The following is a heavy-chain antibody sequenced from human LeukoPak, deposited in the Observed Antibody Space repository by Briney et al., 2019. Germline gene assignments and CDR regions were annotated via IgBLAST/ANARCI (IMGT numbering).Heavy chain of an antibody. J-gene: IGHJ3*02. CDR3: AKDSLTWFGELFTFDI. Sequence: SGGSLRLSCAASGFTFSSYGIHWVRQAPGKGLEWVAFIRYDGSNKYYADSVKGRFTISRDNSKNTLYLQMNSLRAEDTAVYYCAKDSLTWFGELFTFDIWGQGTMVTVSS. CDR1: GFTFSSYG. D-gene: IGHD3-10*01. CDR2: IRYDGSNK. V-gene: IGHV3-30*02.